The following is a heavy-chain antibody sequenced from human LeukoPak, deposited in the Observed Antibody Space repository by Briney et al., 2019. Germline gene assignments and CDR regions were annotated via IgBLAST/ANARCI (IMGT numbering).Heavy chain of an antibody. V-gene: IGHV1-8*01. D-gene: IGHD2-21*01. Sequence: ASVKVSCKASGYTFTSYDINWVRQATGQGLEWMGWMNPNSGNTGYAQKFQGRVTMTRNTSISTAYMELSSLRSEDTALSYCARGRERGIPYDYWGQGPLVPVPP. CDR2: MNPNSGNT. J-gene: IGHJ4*02. CDR3: ARGRERGIPYDY. CDR1: GYTFTSYD.